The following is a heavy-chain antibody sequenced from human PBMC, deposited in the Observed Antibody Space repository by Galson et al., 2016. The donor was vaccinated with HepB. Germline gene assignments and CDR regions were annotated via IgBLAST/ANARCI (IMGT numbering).Heavy chain of an antibody. CDR1: GFTFRSYA. Sequence: SLRLSCAASGFTFRSYAMSWVRQAPGKGLEWVSVISGNGGSTKYADSEKGRFTISRDNSKNTLYLQMNSLRAEDTAVYYCARDRNYYDGSSYYDVFDIWGQGTMVTVSS. D-gene: IGHD3-22*01. CDR2: ISGNGGST. CDR3: ARDRNYYDGSSYYDVFDI. V-gene: IGHV3-23*01. J-gene: IGHJ3*02.